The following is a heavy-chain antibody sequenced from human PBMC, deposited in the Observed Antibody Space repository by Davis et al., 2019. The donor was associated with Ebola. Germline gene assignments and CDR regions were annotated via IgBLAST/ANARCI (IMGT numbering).Heavy chain of an antibody. D-gene: IGHD6-6*01. CDR3: ARVLAARPWYFDL. J-gene: IGHJ2*01. CDR2: ISGDVRET. Sequence: GESLKISCAASGFSFSKYAMGWVRQAPGKGLEWVSVISGDVRETYYADSVKGRFTISRDNAKNTLYLQMNSLRAEDTAVYYCARVLAARPWYFDLWGRGTLVTVSS. V-gene: IGHV3-23*01. CDR1: GFSFSKYA.